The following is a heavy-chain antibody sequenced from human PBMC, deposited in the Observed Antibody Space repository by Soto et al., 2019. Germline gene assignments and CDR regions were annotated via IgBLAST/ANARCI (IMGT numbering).Heavy chain of an antibody. D-gene: IGHD6-25*01. V-gene: IGHV1-2*04. J-gene: IGHJ4*02. CDR3: ARDLPAAAFDY. CDR1: GYTFTGYY. Sequence: ASVKVSCKASGYTFTGYYMHWVRQAPGQGLEWMGWINPNSGGTNYAQKFQGWVTMTRDTSISTAYMELRSLRSDDTAVYYCARDLPAAAFDYWGQGTLVTVSS. CDR2: INPNSGGT.